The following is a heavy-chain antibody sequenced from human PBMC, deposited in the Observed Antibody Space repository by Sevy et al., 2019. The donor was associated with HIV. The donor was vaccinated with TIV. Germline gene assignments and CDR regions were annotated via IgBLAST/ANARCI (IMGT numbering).Heavy chain of an antibody. CDR2: ISYDGSNK. Sequence: GGSLRLSCAASGFTFSSYAMHWVRQAPGKGLEWVADISYDGSNKYYADSVKGRFTISLDNSKNTLDQQMNRLRAEDTALYYCGKDRLAAAGHSYYYYYYMDVWGKGTTVTVSS. J-gene: IGHJ6*03. CDR1: GFTFSSYA. D-gene: IGHD6-25*01. CDR3: GKDRLAAAGHSYYYYYYMDV. V-gene: IGHV3-30-3*01.